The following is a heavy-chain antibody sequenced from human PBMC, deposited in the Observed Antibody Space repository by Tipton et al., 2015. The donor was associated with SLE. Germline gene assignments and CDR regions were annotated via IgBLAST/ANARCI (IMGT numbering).Heavy chain of an antibody. CDR2: IYSAGST. CDR3: AREGVFLEAVDI. CDR1: GFSFTSYA. V-gene: IGHV3-23*03. D-gene: IGHD3-3*01. J-gene: IGHJ3*02. Sequence: GSLRLSCAASGFSFTSYAMNWVRQAPGKGLEWVSLIYSAGSTSYADSVKGRFTVSRDTSKNTLYLQMNSLRAEDTAVYYCAREGVFLEAVDIWGQGTMVTVSS.